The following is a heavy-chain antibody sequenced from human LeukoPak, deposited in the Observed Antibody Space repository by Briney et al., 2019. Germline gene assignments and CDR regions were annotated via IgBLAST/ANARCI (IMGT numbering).Heavy chain of an antibody. V-gene: IGHV4-39*01. CDR1: GGSIISSTYY. CDR2: MYYSGST. J-gene: IGHJ4*02. CDR3: ARHYCSSASCYVDY. Sequence: KPSETLSLTCTVSGGSIISSTYYWGWIRQPPGKGLEWIDMMYYSGSTYYNPSLKSRVTISVDTSKNQFSLKLSSVTAADTAVYYCARHYCSSASCYVDYWGQGTLVTVSS. D-gene: IGHD2-2*01.